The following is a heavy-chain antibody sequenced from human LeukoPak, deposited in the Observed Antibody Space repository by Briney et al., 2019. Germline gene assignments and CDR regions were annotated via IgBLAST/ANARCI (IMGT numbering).Heavy chain of an antibody. D-gene: IGHD3-22*01. V-gene: IGHV5-51*01. CDR2: IYPGDSDT. J-gene: IGHJ4*02. CDR1: GYSFTSYW. CDR3: ARPASGYYDSSASSPIDY. Sequence: GESPRISCKGSGYSFTSYWIGWVRQMPGKGLEWMGIIYPGDSDTRYSPSFQGQVTISADKSIGTAYLQWSSLKASDTAMYYCARPASGYYDSSASSPIDYWGQGTLVTVSS.